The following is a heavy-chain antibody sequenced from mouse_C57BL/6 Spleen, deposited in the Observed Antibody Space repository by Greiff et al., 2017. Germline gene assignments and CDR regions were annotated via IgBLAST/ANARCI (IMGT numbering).Heavy chain of an antibody. CDR3: AREGITTVPGAY. J-gene: IGHJ3*01. CDR2: ISDGGSYT. V-gene: IGHV5-4*01. D-gene: IGHD1-1*01. Sequence: EVQRVESGGGLVKPGGSLKLSCAASGFTFSSYAMSWVRQTPEKRLEWVATISDGGSYTYYPDNVKGRFTISRDNAKNNLYLQMSHLKSEDTAMYYCAREGITTVPGAYWGQGTLVTVSA. CDR1: GFTFSSYA.